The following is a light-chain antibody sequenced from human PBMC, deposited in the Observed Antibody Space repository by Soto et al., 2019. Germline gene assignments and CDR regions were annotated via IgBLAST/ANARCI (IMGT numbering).Light chain of an antibody. CDR1: QSVSSSY. Sequence: ETVLTQSPGTLSLSPGDRATLSCRASQSVSSSYLVWYQQKPGQAPRLLIYGASSRATGIPDRFSGSGSGTDFTLTIRRLEPEDFAVYYCQQDGSSPTFGQGTRLEIK. V-gene: IGKV3-20*01. CDR3: QQDGSSPT. J-gene: IGKJ5*01. CDR2: GAS.